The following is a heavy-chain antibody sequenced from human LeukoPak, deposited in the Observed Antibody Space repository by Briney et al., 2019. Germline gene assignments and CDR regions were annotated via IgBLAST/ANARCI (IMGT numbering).Heavy chain of an antibody. Sequence: SETLSLTCTVSGDSISSSYWSWIRQPPGRGLEWSGCFHYTATTYYNPSLESRVTISVDTAKNQFSLKLSSLTAADTAVYYCARHPSTAVAASPCYYGLDVWGLGTTVTVSS. CDR3: ARHPSTAVAASPCYYGLDV. J-gene: IGHJ6*02. CDR1: GDSISSSY. V-gene: IGHV4-59*08. D-gene: IGHD6-19*01. CDR2: FHYTATT.